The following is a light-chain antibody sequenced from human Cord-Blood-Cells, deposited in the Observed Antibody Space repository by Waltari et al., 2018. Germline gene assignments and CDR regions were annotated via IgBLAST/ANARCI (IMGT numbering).Light chain of an antibody. CDR2: EVS. CDR1: SSDVGRYNR. Sequence: QSALTPPPSVSGSPGQSVTISCTGTSSDVGRYNRVSWYQQPPGTAPKLMIYEVSNRPSGVPDRFSGSKSGNTASLTISGLQAEDEADYYCSSYTSSSTWVFGGGTKLTVL. V-gene: IGLV2-18*02. CDR3: SSYTSSSTWV. J-gene: IGLJ3*02.